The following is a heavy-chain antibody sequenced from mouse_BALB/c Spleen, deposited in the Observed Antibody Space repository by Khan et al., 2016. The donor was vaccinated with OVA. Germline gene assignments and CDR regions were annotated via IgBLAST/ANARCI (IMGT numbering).Heavy chain of an antibody. Sequence: VQLQQSGPELVKPGASVKISCKASGYTFTDYNMDWVRQSPGESLEWIGYIFPNTGDTGYNQKFKTKATLTVDSSSSTAYMELRSLTSEDSAVYFCARSGYGSFGYWGQGTLVTVSA. CDR3: ARSGYGSFGY. CDR1: GYTFTDYN. V-gene: IGHV1S29*02. D-gene: IGHD1-2*01. J-gene: IGHJ3*01. CDR2: IFPNTGDT.